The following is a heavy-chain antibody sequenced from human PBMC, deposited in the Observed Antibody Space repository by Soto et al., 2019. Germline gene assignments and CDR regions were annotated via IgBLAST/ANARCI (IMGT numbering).Heavy chain of an antibody. CDR1: GDSISTYY. CDR3: ARDSDYGRLAY. J-gene: IGHJ4*02. D-gene: IGHD4-17*01. Sequence: SETLSPTCTVSGDSISTYYWSWIRQPPGKGLEWIGYIHYSGSTNYNPSLKSRVSISVDTSKNQFSLKLRSVTPADTAVYYCARDSDYGRLAYWGQGTLVTVSS. V-gene: IGHV4-59*01. CDR2: IHYSGST.